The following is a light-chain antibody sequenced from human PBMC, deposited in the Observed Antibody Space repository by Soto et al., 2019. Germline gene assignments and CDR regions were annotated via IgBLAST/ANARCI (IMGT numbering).Light chain of an antibody. Sequence: QSALTQPASVSGSPGQSITMSCTGTSSDVGDYNYVSWYQQHPGKAPRLMIYDVTKRPSGVSNRFSGSKSGNTASLTISGLQAEDEAEYYCSSYTSSNIPVFGGGTQLTVL. CDR3: SSYTSSNIPV. J-gene: IGLJ7*01. CDR1: SSDVGDYNY. CDR2: DVT. V-gene: IGLV2-14*01.